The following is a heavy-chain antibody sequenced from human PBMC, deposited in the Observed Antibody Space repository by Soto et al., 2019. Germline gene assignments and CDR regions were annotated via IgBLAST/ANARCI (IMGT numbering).Heavy chain of an antibody. Sequence: ETLSLTCTVSGGSISSYYWSWIRQPPGKGLEWIGYIYYSGSTNYNPSLKSRVTISVDTSKNQFSLKLSSVTAADTAVYYCARDRGIAARPGFYYYYYGMDVWGQGTTVTVSS. J-gene: IGHJ6*02. V-gene: IGHV4-59*01. CDR3: ARDRGIAARPGFYYYYYGMDV. CDR1: GGSISSYY. CDR2: IYYSGST. D-gene: IGHD6-6*01.